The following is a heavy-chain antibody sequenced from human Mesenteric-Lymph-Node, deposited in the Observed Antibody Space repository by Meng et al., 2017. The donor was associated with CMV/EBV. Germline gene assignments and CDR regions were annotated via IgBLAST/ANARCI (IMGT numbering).Heavy chain of an antibody. D-gene: IGHD5-12*01. Sequence: GGSLRLSCKGSGYSFTSYWIGWVRQMPGKGLEWMGIIYPGDSDTRYSPSFQGQVTISADTFIRTAFLQWSSLKASDTAMYYCASGYRGYNHFDYWGQGTLVTVSS. CDR2: IYPGDSDT. J-gene: IGHJ4*02. CDR3: ASGYRGYNHFDY. V-gene: IGHV5-51*01. CDR1: GYSFTSYW.